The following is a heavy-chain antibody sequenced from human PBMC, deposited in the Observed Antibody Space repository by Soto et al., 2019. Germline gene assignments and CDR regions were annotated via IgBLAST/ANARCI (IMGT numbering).Heavy chain of an antibody. Sequence: GESLKISCQGSGYSFACYWITWVRQKPGKVLELMGRIDPSDSQTYYSPSFRGHVTISVTKSITTVFLQWSSLRASDTAMYYCARQIYDSDTGPTFQYYVDSGGQVNTVAVSS. J-gene: IGHJ4*02. V-gene: IGHV5-10-1*01. D-gene: IGHD3-22*01. CDR3: ARQIYDSDTGPTFQYYVDS. CDR2: IDPSDSQT. CDR1: GYSFACYW.